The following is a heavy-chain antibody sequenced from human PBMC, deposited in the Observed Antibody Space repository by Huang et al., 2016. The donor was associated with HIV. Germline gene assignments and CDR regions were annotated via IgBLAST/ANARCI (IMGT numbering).Heavy chain of an antibody. J-gene: IGHJ3*02. Sequence: QIQLMQSGPELKQPGASVKVSCKASGYTFTSYGIPWVRQAPGKGPEWMGWIRAASGDTEYAKKFQGIVTLTTDTSTNIAYMELRSLRSDDTAKYYCARDPKYHRIGYYRQRRGIDIWGQGTMVIVSS. CDR2: IRAASGDT. V-gene: IGHV1-18*01. D-gene: IGHD3-22*01. CDR3: ARDPKYHRIGYYRQRRGIDI. CDR1: GYTFTSYG.